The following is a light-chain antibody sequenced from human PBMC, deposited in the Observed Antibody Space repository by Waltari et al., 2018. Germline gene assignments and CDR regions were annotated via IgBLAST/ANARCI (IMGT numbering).Light chain of an antibody. J-gene: IGLJ2*01. V-gene: IGLV2-23*02. Sequence: QSALTQPASVSGSPGQSITISCIGTNSDVGAYHYVSWYQQHPGKAPKLIIYDVTKWPSGVSNRFPGSKSGNTASLTISGLQAEDEADYYCCSHAGSTTFVVFGGGTKLTVL. CDR2: DVT. CDR1: NSDVGAYHY. CDR3: CSHAGSTTFVV.